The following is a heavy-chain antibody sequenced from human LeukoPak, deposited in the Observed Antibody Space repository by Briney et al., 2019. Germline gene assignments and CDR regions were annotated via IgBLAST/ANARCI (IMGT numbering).Heavy chain of an antibody. D-gene: IGHD6-13*01. CDR1: GGSISGYY. V-gene: IGHV4-34*01. J-gene: IGHJ4*02. CDR2: INHSGST. CDR3: AGDIAAAGTRESGY. Sequence: SETLSLTCTVSGGSISGYYWSWIRQPPGKGLEWIGEINHSGSTNHNPSLKSRVTTSVDTSKNQFSLKLSSVTAADTAVYYCAGDIAAAGTRESGYWGQGTLVTVSS.